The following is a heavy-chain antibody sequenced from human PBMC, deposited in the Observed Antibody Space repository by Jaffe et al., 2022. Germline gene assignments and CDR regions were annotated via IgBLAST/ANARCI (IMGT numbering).Heavy chain of an antibody. CDR2: INPSGSVI. D-gene: IGHD6-6*01. CDR1: GFTFSNFE. CDR3: ARGRASGVY. Sequence: EEELVESGGGLVQPGGSLRLSCAASGFTFSNFEMNWVRQAPGGGLEHISYINPSGSVIYYADSIKGRFTISRDNAKNSLYLEMSSLTAEDTAIYYCARGRASGVYWGQGTLVTVSS. J-gene: IGHJ4*02. V-gene: IGHV3-48*03.